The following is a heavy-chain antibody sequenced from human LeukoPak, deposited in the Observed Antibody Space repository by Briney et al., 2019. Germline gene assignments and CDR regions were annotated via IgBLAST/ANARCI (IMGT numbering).Heavy chain of an antibody. CDR1: GDSISSGMYY. J-gene: IGHJ4*02. Sequence: SETLSLTCIVSGDSISSGMYYWSWIRQPAGKGLEWIGHMYTTGSTNYNPSLKSRVTISLDTSKNQFSLKLTSVTAADTAVYYCARISLTGYAPISGFFDYWGQGTLVTVSS. CDR3: ARISLTGYAPISGFFDY. V-gene: IGHV4-61*09. CDR2: MYTTGST. D-gene: IGHD3-9*01.